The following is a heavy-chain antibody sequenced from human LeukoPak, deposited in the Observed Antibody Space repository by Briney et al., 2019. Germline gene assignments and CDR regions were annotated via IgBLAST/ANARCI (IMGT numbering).Heavy chain of an antibody. D-gene: IGHD5-12*01. Sequence: PGGSLRLSCAASGFTFSNYDMSWVRQAPGKGLEWVSGITGSSRTTYYADSVKGRFTISRDNSKNALYLQMNSLRAEDTAVYYCARGPSGYHNTGGQGTLVTVSS. V-gene: IGHV3-23*01. CDR3: ARGPSGYHNT. CDR1: GFTFSNYD. J-gene: IGHJ4*02. CDR2: ITGSSRTT.